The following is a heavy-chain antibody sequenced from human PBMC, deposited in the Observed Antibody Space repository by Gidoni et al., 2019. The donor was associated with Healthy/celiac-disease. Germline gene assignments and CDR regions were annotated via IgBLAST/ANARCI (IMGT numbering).Heavy chain of an antibody. CDR3: ARHLYYDFWSVYYTNWFDP. V-gene: IGHV4-39*01. Sequence: QLQLQETCAGLVKPAEPLALTCTVAGASISRSTYFWGWLRQPPGQGLEWIRSIYYSGRTYYNPSLKSRVHISVETSKNQFSLKLSSVTAADTAVYYCARHLYYDFWSVYYTNWFDPWGQGTLVTVSS. J-gene: IGHJ5*02. CDR1: GASISRSTYF. D-gene: IGHD3-3*01. CDR2: IYYSGRT.